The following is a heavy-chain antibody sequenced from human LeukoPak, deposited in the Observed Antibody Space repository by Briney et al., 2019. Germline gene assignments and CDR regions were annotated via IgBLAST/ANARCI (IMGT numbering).Heavy chain of an antibody. D-gene: IGHD3-22*01. CDR2: ISYDGSNK. V-gene: IGHV3-30-3*01. J-gene: IGHJ4*02. CDR3: ARDRGRYYDSRGFYWGYYFDS. Sequence: GGSLRLSCAASGFIFSNYVMHWVRQPPGKGLEWVAVISYDGSNKYYADSVKGRFTISRDNSKDTLYLQMSSVRVDDTAVYYCARDRGRYYDSRGFYWGYYFDSWGQGILVTVST. CDR1: GFIFSNYV.